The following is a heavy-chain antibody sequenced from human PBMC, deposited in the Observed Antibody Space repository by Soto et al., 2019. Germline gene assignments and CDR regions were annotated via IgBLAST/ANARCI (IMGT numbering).Heavy chain of an antibody. D-gene: IGHD6-19*01. J-gene: IGHJ6*02. Sequence: EVQLVESGGGLVKPGGSLRLSCAASGFTFSSYSMNWVRQAPGKGLEWVSSISSSSSYIYYADSVKGRFTISSDNAKNSLYLQINSLRGEDTAVYYCASEQWAGGMDVWGQGTTVTVSS. CDR2: ISSSSSYI. V-gene: IGHV3-21*01. CDR1: GFTFSSYS. CDR3: ASEQWAGGMDV.